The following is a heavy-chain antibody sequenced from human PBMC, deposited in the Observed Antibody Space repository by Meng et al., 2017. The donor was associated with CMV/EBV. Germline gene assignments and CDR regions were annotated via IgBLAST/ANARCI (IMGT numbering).Heavy chain of an antibody. CDR3: ARGQYCSSTSCYYFDY. J-gene: IGHJ4*02. Sequence: GSVSSGSYYWSWSRQPPGKGLEWIGYIYYSGSTNYNPSLKSRVTISVDTSKNQFSLKLSSVTAADTAVYYCARGQYCSSTSCYYFDYWGQGTLVTVSS. CDR1: GSVSSGSYY. V-gene: IGHV4-61*01. CDR2: IYYSGST. D-gene: IGHD2-2*01.